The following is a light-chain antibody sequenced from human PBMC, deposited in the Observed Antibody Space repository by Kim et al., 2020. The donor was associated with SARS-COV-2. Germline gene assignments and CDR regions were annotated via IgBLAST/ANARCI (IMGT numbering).Light chain of an antibody. Sequence: ASIGGRVTVTCRASQGIGNDLGWYQQRPGQAPKLLIYSSCILESGVPSRFSGSGFGTEFTLTIASLRPEDFATYYCLQDYNYSWTFGQGTKVDIK. CDR1: QGIGND. J-gene: IGKJ1*01. CDR2: SSC. CDR3: LQDYNYSWT. V-gene: IGKV1-6*01.